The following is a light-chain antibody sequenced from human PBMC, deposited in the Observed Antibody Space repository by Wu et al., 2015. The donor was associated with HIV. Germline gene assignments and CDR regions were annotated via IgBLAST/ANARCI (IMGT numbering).Light chain of an antibody. Sequence: EIVLTQSPGTLSLSPGERATLSCRASQSVSSSSLAWYQQKPGQAPRLLIFGTSSRSTGIPDRFSGSGSGTDFTLTISRLEPEDFAVYYCQQYGDSPRTFGQGTKVEMK. J-gene: IGKJ1*01. CDR3: QQYGDSPRT. CDR1: QSVSSSS. V-gene: IGKV3-20*01. CDR2: GTS.